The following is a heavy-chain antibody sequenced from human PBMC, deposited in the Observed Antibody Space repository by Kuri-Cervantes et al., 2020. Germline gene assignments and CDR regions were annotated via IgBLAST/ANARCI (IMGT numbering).Heavy chain of an antibody. D-gene: IGHD3-3*01. CDR3: ARVSPDFWSYYFDY. CDR1: GYTFTGYY. CDR2: MNPNSGNT. V-gene: IGHV1-8*02. J-gene: IGHJ4*02. Sequence: ASVKVSCKASGYTFTGYYMHWVRQATGQGLEWMGWMNPNSGNTGYAQKFQGRVTMTRNTSISTAYMELSSLRSEDTAVYYCARVSPDFWSYYFDYWGQGTLVTVSS.